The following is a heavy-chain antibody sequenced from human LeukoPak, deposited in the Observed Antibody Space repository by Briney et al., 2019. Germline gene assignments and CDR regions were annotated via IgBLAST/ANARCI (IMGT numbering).Heavy chain of an antibody. CDR2: INTNTGNP. CDR3: ARAGGVVVPAVTPGIDY. D-gene: IGHD2-2*01. Sequence: ASVKVSCKASGYTFTSYAMNWVRQAPGQRLEWMGWINTNTGNPTYAQGFTGRFVFSLDTSVSTAYLQISSLKAEDTAVYYCARAGGVVVPAVTPGIDYWGQGTLVTVSS. J-gene: IGHJ4*02. V-gene: IGHV7-4-1*02. CDR1: GYTFTSYA.